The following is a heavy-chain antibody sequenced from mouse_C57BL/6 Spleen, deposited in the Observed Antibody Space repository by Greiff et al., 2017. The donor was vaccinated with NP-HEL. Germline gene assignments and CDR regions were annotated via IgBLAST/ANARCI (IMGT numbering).Heavy chain of an antibody. V-gene: IGHV1-62-2*01. CDR2: FYPGSGSI. CDR3: ARHDYYGSSPYYFDY. J-gene: IGHJ2*01. Sequence: QVQLQQSGAELVKPGASVKLSCKASGYTFTEYTIHWVKQRSGQGLEWLGWFYPGSGSIKYNEKFKDKATLTADKSSSTVYMEFSSVTSEDSAVYFCARHDYYGSSPYYFDYWGQGTTLTVSS. CDR1: GYTFTEYT. D-gene: IGHD1-1*01.